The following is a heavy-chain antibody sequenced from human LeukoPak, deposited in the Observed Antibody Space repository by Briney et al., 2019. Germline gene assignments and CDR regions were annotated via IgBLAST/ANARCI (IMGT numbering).Heavy chain of an antibody. CDR1: GFTFSDYY. CDR3: AREAPGSYCSSTSCPHPADY. Sequence: GGSLRLSCAASGFTFSDYYMSWIRQAPGKGLEWVSYISSSSSYTNYADSVKGRLTISRDNAKNSLYLQMNSLRAEDTAVYYCAREAPGSYCSSTSCPHPADYWGQGTLVTVSS. V-gene: IGHV3-11*06. D-gene: IGHD2-2*01. CDR2: ISSSSSYT. J-gene: IGHJ4*02.